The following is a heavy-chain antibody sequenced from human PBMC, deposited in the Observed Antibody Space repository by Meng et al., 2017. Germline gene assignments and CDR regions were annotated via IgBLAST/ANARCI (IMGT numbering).Heavy chain of an antibody. CDR3: ARGGFDILTGYYAPAPHYGMDV. Sequence: ASVKVSCKASGYTFTSYYMHWVRQAPGQGLEWMGWMKPNSGNTGYAQKFQGRVTMTRNTSIRTAYMELSSLRSEDTAVYYCARGGFDILTGYYAPAPHYGMDVWGQGTTVTVSS. CDR1: GYTFTSYY. V-gene: IGHV1-8*02. D-gene: IGHD3-9*01. J-gene: IGHJ6*02. CDR2: MKPNSGNT.